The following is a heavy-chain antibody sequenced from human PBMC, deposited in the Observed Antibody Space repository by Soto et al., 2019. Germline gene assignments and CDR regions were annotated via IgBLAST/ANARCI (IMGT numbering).Heavy chain of an antibody. CDR3: AGGGSLEGYFDL. Sequence: QVHLVESGGGLVKPGGSLRLSCAASGFTFSDYYMNWIRQAPGKGLEWVSYISSSGSTIHYADSVKGRFTISRGNAKNSLYLQMNSLRVEDTAVYYCAGGGSLEGYFDLWGRGTLVTVSS. V-gene: IGHV3-11*01. D-gene: IGHD3-3*01. CDR2: ISSSGSTI. J-gene: IGHJ2*01. CDR1: GFTFSDYY.